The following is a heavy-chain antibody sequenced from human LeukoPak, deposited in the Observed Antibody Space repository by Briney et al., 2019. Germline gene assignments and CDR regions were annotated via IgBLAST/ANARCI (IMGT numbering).Heavy chain of an antibody. CDR3: AKDSLPSYGGYFDF. Sequence: PGGSLRLSCAASGFTLSTYPMSWVRQAPGKGLEWVSGMSGSGGNTYYADFVKGRFTISRDSSKNTLYLQMNTLTAEDTAMYYCAKDSLPSYGGYFDFWGQGTLVTVSS. CDR1: GFTLSTYP. J-gene: IGHJ4*02. V-gene: IGHV3-23*01. CDR2: MSGSGGNT. D-gene: IGHD3-16*01.